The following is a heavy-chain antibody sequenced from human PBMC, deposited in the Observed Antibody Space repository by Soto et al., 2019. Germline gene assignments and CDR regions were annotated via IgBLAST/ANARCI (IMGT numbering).Heavy chain of an antibody. CDR3: ARPPRYCSSTSCLHDAFDI. Sequence: PGESLKISCKASGYSFANYRIAWVRQMPGKGLEWMGIIYPGDSDSRYSPSFQGQVTISADKSISTAYLQWSSLKASDTAMYYCARPPRYCSSTSCLHDAFDIWGQGTMVTVSS. CDR1: GYSFANYR. J-gene: IGHJ3*02. CDR2: IYPGDSDS. V-gene: IGHV5-51*01. D-gene: IGHD2-2*01.